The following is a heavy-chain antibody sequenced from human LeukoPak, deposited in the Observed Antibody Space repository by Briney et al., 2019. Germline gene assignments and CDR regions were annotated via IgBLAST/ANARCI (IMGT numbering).Heavy chain of an antibody. D-gene: IGHD4-17*01. CDR1: GFTFSSYS. J-gene: IGHJ4*02. CDR3: ARDRIYGDLEYYFDY. Sequence: GGSLRLSCAASGFTFSSYSMNWVRQAPGKGLEWVSSISSSSSYIYYADSVKGRFTISRDNAKNSLYLQMNSLRAEDTAVYYCARDRIYGDLEYYFDYWGQGTLVTVSS. CDR2: ISSSSSYI. V-gene: IGHV3-21*04.